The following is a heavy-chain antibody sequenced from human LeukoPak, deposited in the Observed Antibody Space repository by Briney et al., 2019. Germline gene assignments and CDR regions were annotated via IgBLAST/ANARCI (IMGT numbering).Heavy chain of an antibody. CDR3: ARFRFDYGGNSRFDP. CDR1: GFTFSSYS. Sequence: PGGSLRLSCAASGFTFSSYSMTWVRQAPGKGLEWVSSISSSSSYIYYADSVKGRFTISRDNAKNSLYLQMNSLRAEDTAVYYCARFRFDYGGNSRFDPWGQGTLVTVSS. D-gene: IGHD4-23*01. CDR2: ISSSSSYI. V-gene: IGHV3-21*01. J-gene: IGHJ5*02.